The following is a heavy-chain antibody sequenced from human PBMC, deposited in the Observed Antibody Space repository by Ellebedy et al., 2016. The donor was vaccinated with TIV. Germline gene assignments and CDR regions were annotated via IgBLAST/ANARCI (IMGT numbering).Heavy chain of an antibody. D-gene: IGHD2-8*01. CDR1: GGSISSYY. CDR2: IYYSGST. CDR3: ARMLYVTDYYYGMDV. V-gene: IGHV4-59*01. J-gene: IGHJ6*02. Sequence: GSLRLXXTVSGGSISSYYWSWIRQPPGKGLEWIGYIYYSGSTNYNPSLKSRVTISVDTSKNQFSLKLSSVTAADTAVYYCARMLYVTDYYYGMDVWGQGTTVTVSS.